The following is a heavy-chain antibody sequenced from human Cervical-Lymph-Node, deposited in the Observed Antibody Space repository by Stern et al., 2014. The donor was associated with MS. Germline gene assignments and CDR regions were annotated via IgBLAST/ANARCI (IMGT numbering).Heavy chain of an antibody. J-gene: IGHJ4*02. CDR3: ARLKTTSSNAGDY. CDR1: GYIFTTNW. CDR2: IHPSDSDT. D-gene: IGHD2/OR15-2a*01. V-gene: IGHV5-51*01. Sequence: VQLVESGAEVKKPGESLKISCQASGYIFTTNWIGWVRQMPGKGLEWIGLIHPSDSDTRYRPSFQGHVTISADRSTHTASLQWGSLQASDTAMYYCARLKTTSSNAGDYWGQGTLVTVSS.